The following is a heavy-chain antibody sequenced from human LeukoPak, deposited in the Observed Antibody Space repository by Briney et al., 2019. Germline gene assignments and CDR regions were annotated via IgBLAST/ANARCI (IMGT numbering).Heavy chain of an antibody. CDR3: ARQLWLGYCSGGSCYSRSGGNWFDP. J-gene: IGHJ5*02. V-gene: IGHV4-39*01. CDR2: IYYSGST. CDR1: GGSISSSSYY. D-gene: IGHD2-15*01. Sequence: ASETLSLTCTVSGGSISSSSYYWGWIRQPPGKGLEWIGSIYYSGSTYYNPSLKSRVTISVDTSKNQFSLKLSSVTAADTAVYYCARQLWLGYCSGGSCYSRSGGNWFDPWGQGTLVTVSS.